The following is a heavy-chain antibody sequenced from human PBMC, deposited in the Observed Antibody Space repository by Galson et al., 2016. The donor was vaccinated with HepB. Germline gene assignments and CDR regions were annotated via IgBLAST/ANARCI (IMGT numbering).Heavy chain of an antibody. Sequence: ETLSLTCTVSGDSISSSYHYWAWIRQAPGKGLEWIGQINHSGSTNYSPSLKSRVTISMETPENQFSLRLSSVTAADTGVYYCASLWALVRGSGGYYYHGTDVWGQGATVTVSS. CDR3: ASLWALVRGSGGYYYHGTDV. CDR2: INHSGST. CDR1: GDSISSSYHY. D-gene: IGHD3-10*01. V-gene: IGHV4-61*05. J-gene: IGHJ6*02.